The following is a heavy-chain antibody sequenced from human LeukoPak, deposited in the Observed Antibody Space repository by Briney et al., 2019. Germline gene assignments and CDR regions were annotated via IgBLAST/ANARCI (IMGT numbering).Heavy chain of an antibody. D-gene: IGHD1-26*01. V-gene: IGHV1-46*01. Sequence: ASVKVSCKASGYTFTRYYIHWVRQAPGQGLEWMGIINPSGGGTSYTQKFQGRVTMTGDTSTSTVCMELSSLRSEDTAVYYCARGPYRYFDYWGQGTLVTVSS. J-gene: IGHJ4*02. CDR2: INPSGGGT. CDR1: GYTFTRYY. CDR3: ARGPYRYFDY.